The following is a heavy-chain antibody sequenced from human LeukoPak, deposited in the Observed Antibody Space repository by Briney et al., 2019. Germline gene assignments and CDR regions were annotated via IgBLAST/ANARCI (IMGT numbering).Heavy chain of an antibody. Sequence: PSETLSLTCTVSGGSISSYYWSWIRQPPGKGLEWVGYIYYSGSTNYNPSLKSRVTISVDTSKNQFSLKLSSVTAADTAVYYCARGALGIFWGLKVYGYFDLWGRGTLVTVSS. J-gene: IGHJ2*01. CDR3: ARGALGIFWGLKVYGYFDL. V-gene: IGHV4-59*01. CDR1: GGSISSYY. CDR2: IYYSGST. D-gene: IGHD7-27*01.